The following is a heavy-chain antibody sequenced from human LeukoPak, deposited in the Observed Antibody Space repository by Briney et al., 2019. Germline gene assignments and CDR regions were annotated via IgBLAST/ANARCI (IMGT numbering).Heavy chain of an antibody. CDR1: GYTFTSYY. V-gene: IGHV1-46*01. CDR3: ATESCSDGSCYSGWFDP. CDR2: INPSGGST. Sequence: ASVKVSCKASGYTFTSYYMHWVRQAPGQGLEWMGIINPSGGSTSYAQKFQGRVTMTRDTSTSTVYMELSSLRSEDTAVYYCATESCSDGSCYSGWFDPWGQGTQVTVSS. D-gene: IGHD2-15*01. J-gene: IGHJ5*02.